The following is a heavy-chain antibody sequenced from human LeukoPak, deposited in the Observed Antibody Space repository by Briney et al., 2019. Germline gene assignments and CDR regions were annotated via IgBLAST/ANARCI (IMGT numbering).Heavy chain of an antibody. CDR2: ISAYNGNT. J-gene: IGHJ4*02. V-gene: IGHV1-18*01. Sequence: ASVKVSCKASGYTFTSYGISWVRQAPGQGLEWMGWISAYNGNTNYAQKLQGRVTMTTDTSTSTAYMELRSLRSDDTAVYYCARDPRPSYDSSGYYYGDWGQGTLDTVSS. CDR3: ARDPRPSYDSSGYYYGD. CDR1: GYTFTSYG. D-gene: IGHD3-22*01.